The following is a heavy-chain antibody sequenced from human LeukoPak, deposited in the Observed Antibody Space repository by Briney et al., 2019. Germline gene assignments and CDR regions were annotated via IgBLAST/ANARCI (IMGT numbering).Heavy chain of an antibody. D-gene: IGHD5-18*01. V-gene: IGHV3-21*04. CDR3: ARDTWIQLWPAPYGMDV. J-gene: IGHJ6*02. Sequence: GESLRLSCAASGFSLNSYSMNWVRQAPGKGLEWVSYISSRSVYVFYAESVKGRFTISRDDAKSSLYLQMSSLRAEDTAVYYCARDTWIQLWPAPYGMDVWGQGTTVTVSS. CDR2: ISSRSVYV. CDR1: GFSLNSYS.